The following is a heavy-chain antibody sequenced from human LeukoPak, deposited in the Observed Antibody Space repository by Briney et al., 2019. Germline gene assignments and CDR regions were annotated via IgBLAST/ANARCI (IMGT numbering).Heavy chain of an antibody. CDR1: GFTFNSYA. CDR2: IRGSGGGT. J-gene: IGHJ4*02. Sequence: GGSLRLSCAASGFTFNSYAMSWVRQAPGEGLEWVSAIRGSGGGTYYADSVKGRFTISRDNSKNTLYLQMNSLRDEDTALYYCARAGIGVVGYFDYWGQGTLVTVSS. CDR3: ARAGIGVVGYFDY. V-gene: IGHV3-23*01. D-gene: IGHD6-19*01.